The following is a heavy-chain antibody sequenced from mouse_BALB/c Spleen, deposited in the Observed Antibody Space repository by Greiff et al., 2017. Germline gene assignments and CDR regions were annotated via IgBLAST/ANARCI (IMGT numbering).Heavy chain of an antibody. CDR1: GFTFSNYW. D-gene: IGHD2-4*01. CDR2: IRLRSNNYAT. CDR3: TTYEYGVLAY. Sequence: EVKLMESGGGLVQPGGSMKLSCVASGFTFSNYWMNWVRQSPEKGLEWVAEIRLRSNNYATHYAESVKGRFTISRDDSKSSVYLQMNNLRAEDTGIYYCTTYEYGVLAYWGQGTLVTVSA. V-gene: IGHV6-6*02. J-gene: IGHJ3*01.